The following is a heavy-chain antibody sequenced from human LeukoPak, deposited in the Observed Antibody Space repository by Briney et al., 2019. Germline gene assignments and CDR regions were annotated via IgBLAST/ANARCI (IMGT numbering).Heavy chain of an antibody. Sequence: GGSLRLSCAASEFTFSNSSMTWVRQAPGKGLEWVSSISRSSTYIYYADLVKGRFTISRDNAKNSLYLQMGSLRAGDTAIYYCAYSANILPDYWGQGTLVTVSS. CDR2: ISRSSTYI. J-gene: IGHJ4*02. CDR1: EFTFSNSS. V-gene: IGHV3-21*01. D-gene: IGHD4-11*01. CDR3: AYSANILPDY.